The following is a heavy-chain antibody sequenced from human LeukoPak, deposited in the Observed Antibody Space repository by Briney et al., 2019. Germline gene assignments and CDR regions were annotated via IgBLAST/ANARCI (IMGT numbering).Heavy chain of an antibody. J-gene: IGHJ4*02. D-gene: IGHD3-16*01. CDR1: GFTFSSYS. CDR3: AKDRTFAREEDYFDY. Sequence: GGSLRLSCAASGFTFSSYSMNWVRQAPGKGLEWVSSISSSSSYIYYADSVKGRFTISRDNAKNSLYLQMNSLRAEDTAVYYCAKDRTFAREEDYFDYWGQGTLVTVSS. V-gene: IGHV3-21*01. CDR2: ISSSSSYI.